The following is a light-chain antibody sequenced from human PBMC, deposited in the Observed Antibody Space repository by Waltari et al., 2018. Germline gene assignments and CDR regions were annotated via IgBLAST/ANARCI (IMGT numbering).Light chain of an antibody. CDR2: DAS. Sequence: DMQMTQSPSSLSASVGDRVTITCRTRKRSSNYLKWYQQKPGKAPKLLINDASNLQSAVPSRFSGSESGTDFTLTINSLQPEDFATYYCQQSFTKTFGQGTKLEIK. CDR1: KRSSNY. CDR3: QQSFTKT. J-gene: IGKJ2*01. V-gene: IGKV1-39*01.